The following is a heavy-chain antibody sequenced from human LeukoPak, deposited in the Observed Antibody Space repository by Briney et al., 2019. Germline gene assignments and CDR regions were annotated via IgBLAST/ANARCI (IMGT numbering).Heavy chain of an antibody. J-gene: IGHJ2*01. V-gene: IGHV4-59*01. CDR3: ARPGDYSANSYWYFDL. CDR2: ISYSGRT. D-gene: IGHD4/OR15-4a*01. CDR1: GGSISNYY. Sequence: PSETLSLTCTVSGGSISNYYWNWIRQPPGKGLEWIGYISYSGRTNYNPSLKSRVTLSVDTSKNQFSLELTSVTAADTAVYYCARPGDYSANSYWYFDLWGRGTLVTVSS.